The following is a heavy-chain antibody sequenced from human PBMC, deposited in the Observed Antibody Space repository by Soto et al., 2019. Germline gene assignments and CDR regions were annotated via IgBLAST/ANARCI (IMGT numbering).Heavy chain of an antibody. V-gene: IGHV3-30*18. CDR3: AKDEKDIVVVPAAIAFDY. D-gene: IGHD2-2*01. CDR1: GFTFSSYG. Sequence: LRLSCAASGFTFSSYGMHWVRQAPGKGLEWVAVISYDGSNKYYADSVKGRFTISRDNSKNTLYLQMNSLRAEDTAVYYCAKDEKDIVVVPAAIAFDYWGQGTLVTDS. J-gene: IGHJ4*02. CDR2: ISYDGSNK.